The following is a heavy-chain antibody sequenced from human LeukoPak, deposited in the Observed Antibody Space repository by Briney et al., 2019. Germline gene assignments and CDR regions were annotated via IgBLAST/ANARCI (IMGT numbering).Heavy chain of an antibody. J-gene: IGHJ4*02. Sequence: GGSLRLSCAASGFTFSSYAMHWVRQAPGKGLEYVSAISSNGGSTYYANSVKGRFTISRDNSKNTLYLRMGSLRAEDMAVYYCASLSYWGQGTLVTVSS. CDR3: ASLSY. CDR1: GFTFSSYA. CDR2: ISSNGGST. V-gene: IGHV3-64*01.